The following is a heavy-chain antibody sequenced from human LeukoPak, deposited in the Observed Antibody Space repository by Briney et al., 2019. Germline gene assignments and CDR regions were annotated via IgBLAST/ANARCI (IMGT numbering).Heavy chain of an antibody. D-gene: IGHD3-16*01. Sequence: SETLSLTCTVSGGSISSYYWIWIRQPPGKGLEWIGYIYYDGSTNYNPSLKSRVTISLDTSKNQFSLKLTSVTAADTAIYYCARDRYLLGDYGMDVWGQGTAVTVSS. J-gene: IGHJ6*02. CDR2: IYYDGST. CDR1: GGSISSYY. V-gene: IGHV4-59*01. CDR3: ARDRYLLGDYGMDV.